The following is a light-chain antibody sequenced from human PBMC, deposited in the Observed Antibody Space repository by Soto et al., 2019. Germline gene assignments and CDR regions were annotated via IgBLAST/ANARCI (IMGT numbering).Light chain of an antibody. CDR2: AAS. CDR3: QNYNSAPPAGT. Sequence: DFQMTQSPSSRSASVGDRVTITCRASQGINNHLAWFQQKPGKVPKVLIYAASTLQSGVPSRFSGSGSGTDFTLTISCLQPEDVATYYCQNYNSAPPAGTFGGGTKVEIK. CDR1: QGINNH. V-gene: IGKV1-27*01. J-gene: IGKJ4*01.